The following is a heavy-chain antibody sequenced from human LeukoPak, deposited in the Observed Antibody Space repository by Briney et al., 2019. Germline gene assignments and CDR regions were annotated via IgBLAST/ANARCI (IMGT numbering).Heavy chain of an antibody. V-gene: IGHV4-59*08. CDR2: ISYSGTP. D-gene: IGHD3-9*01. CDR3: ARQRTAPPIYEYYGMDV. Sequence: GXISYSGTPTYNPSLRSRLTISLDTSKTQFSLRLSSVTAADTAVYYCARQRTAPPIYEYYGMDVWGHGTTVTVSS. J-gene: IGHJ6*02.